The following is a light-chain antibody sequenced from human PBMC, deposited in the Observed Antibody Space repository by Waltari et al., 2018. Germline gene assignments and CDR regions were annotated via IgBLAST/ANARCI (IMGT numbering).Light chain of an antibody. Sequence: EIVLTQSPGTLSVSPGERVTLSCRASHGVSSTLDRYHQKPGRAPRLLIYDASTRATGSPDRFSGSGSGTDFSLTISRLEPEDFAVYYCQKYGTLPATFGQGTKVEIK. J-gene: IGKJ1*01. CDR2: DAS. V-gene: IGKV3-20*01. CDR3: QKYGTLPAT. CDR1: HGVSST.